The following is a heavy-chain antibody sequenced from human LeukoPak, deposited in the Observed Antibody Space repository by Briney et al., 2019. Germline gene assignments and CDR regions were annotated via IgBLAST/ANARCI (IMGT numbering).Heavy chain of an antibody. Sequence: GGSLRLSCAASGFTFGSYAMHWVRQASGKGLEGVGRIRSKANGYATAYAASVKGRFTISRDNSKNTLYLQMNSLRAEDTAVYYCASMDGVSYYDSSGISVWGQGTLVTVPS. J-gene: IGHJ4*02. CDR2: IRSKANGYAT. CDR1: GFTFGSYA. V-gene: IGHV3-73*01. CDR3: ASMDGVSYYDSSGISV. D-gene: IGHD3-22*01.